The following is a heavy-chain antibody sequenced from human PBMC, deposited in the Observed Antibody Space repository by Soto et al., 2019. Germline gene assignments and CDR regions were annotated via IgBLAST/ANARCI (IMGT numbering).Heavy chain of an antibody. J-gene: IGHJ4*02. Sequence: PLEILSLTCTVSGGSIGRHYWSWIRQPPGKGLEWISYINYSGNTNCNPSLESRLTVAVDTSKNQFSLKLSSVTAADTAVYYCARNYGPGYTFDYWGQGTLVTVSS. CDR1: GGSIGRHY. CDR2: INYSGNT. V-gene: IGHV4-59*08. CDR3: ARNYGPGYTFDY. D-gene: IGHD3-10*01.